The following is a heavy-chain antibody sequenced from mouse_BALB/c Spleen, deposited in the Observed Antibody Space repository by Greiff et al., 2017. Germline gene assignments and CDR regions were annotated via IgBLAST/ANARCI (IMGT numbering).Heavy chain of an antibody. CDR3: ARVGEYQYYYAMAY. CDR2: INPNNGGT. CDR1: GYTFTDYN. Sequence: VQLQQSGPELVKPGASVKIPCKASGYTFTDYNMDWVKQSHGKSLEWIGDINPNNGGTIYNQKFKGKATLTVDKSSSTAYMELRSLTSEDTAVYDCARVGEYQYYYAMAYWGQGTSVTVSA. D-gene: IGHD2-13*01. J-gene: IGHJ4*01. V-gene: IGHV1-18*01.